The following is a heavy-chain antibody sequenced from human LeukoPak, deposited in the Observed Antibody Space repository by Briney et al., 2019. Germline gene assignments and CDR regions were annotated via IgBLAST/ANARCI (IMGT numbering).Heavy chain of an antibody. V-gene: IGHV4-59*01. Sequence: PSETLSLTCTVSGGSISSYYWSWIRHPPGKGLELIGYIYYSGSTNYNPSLKSRVTISVDTSNNQFSLKLSSVTAADTAVYYCARSLVNYYDSSGYYFDYWGQGTLVTVSS. CDR2: IYYSGST. D-gene: IGHD3-22*01. CDR3: ARSLVNYYDSSGYYFDY. J-gene: IGHJ4*02. CDR1: GGSISSYY.